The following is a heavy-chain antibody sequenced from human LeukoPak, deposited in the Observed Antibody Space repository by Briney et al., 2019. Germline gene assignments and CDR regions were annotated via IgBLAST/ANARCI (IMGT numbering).Heavy chain of an antibody. CDR3: ARGNRITIFGVVRRDAFDI. CDR2: INHSGST. CDR1: GVSFSGYY. V-gene: IGHV4-34*01. D-gene: IGHD3-3*01. Sequence: SETLSLTCAVYGVSFSGYYWSWIRQPPGKGLEWIGEINHSGSTNYNPSLKSRVTISVDTSKNQFSLKLSSVTAADTAVYYCARGNRITIFGVVRRDAFDIWGQGTMVTVSS. J-gene: IGHJ3*02.